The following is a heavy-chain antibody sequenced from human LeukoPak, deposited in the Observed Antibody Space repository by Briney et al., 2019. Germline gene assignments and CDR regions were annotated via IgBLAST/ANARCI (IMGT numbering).Heavy chain of an antibody. CDR3: ARDVDYANPRHDY. J-gene: IGHJ4*02. CDR2: IYSGGTT. Sequence: GGSLRLSCAASGFTVSSNYINWVRQAPGKGLEWVSLIYSGGTTYYADSVKGRFTISRDNSKNTLYLQMNSLRAEDTAVYYCARDVDYANPRHDYWGQGTLVTVSS. D-gene: IGHD4/OR15-4a*01. V-gene: IGHV3-53*01. CDR1: GFTVSSNY.